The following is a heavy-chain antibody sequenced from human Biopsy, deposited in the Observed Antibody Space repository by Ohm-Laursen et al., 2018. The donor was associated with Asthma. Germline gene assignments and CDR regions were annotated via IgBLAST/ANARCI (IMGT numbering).Heavy chain of an antibody. Sequence: GASGKVSCKTSGYTFNRAGITWVRQAPGEGLEWMGWISVYNGNTKGAQKIQDRVTMITDTSTSTAYMELRSLRSDDTAVYFCARAVDYSHYYGIDVWGQGTTVTVS. D-gene: IGHD3-10*01. CDR3: ARAVDYSHYYGIDV. CDR2: ISVYNGNT. CDR1: GYTFNRAG. V-gene: IGHV1-18*01. J-gene: IGHJ6*02.